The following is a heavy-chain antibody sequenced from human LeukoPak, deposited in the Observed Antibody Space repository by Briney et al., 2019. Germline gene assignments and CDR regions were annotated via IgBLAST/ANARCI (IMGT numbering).Heavy chain of an antibody. V-gene: IGHV4-34*01. CDR2: INHSGST. Sequence: SETLSLTCAVYGGSFSGYYWSWIRQPPGKGLEWIEEINHSGSTNYNPSLKSRVTISVDTSKNQFSLKLSSVTAADTAVYYCARGGVSDAFDIWGQGTMVTVSS. CDR3: ARGGVSDAFDI. J-gene: IGHJ3*02. D-gene: IGHD2-8*01. CDR1: GGSFSGYY.